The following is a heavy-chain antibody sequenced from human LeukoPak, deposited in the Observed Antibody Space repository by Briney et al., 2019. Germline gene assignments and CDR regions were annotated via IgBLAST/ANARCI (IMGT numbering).Heavy chain of an antibody. CDR1: GGSISSYY. Sequence: SETLSLTCTVSGGSISSYYWSWIRQPPGKGLEWIGYIYYSGSTNYNPSLKSRVTISVDTSKNQFSLKLSSVTAADTAVYYRAREGTYSSGWLDAFDIWGQGTMVTVSS. D-gene: IGHD6-19*01. CDR2: IYYSGST. V-gene: IGHV4-59*01. J-gene: IGHJ3*02. CDR3: AREGTYSSGWLDAFDI.